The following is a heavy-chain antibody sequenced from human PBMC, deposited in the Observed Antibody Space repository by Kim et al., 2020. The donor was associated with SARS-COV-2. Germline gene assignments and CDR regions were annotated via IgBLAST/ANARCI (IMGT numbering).Heavy chain of an antibody. V-gene: IGHV4-30-4*01. D-gene: IGHD5-18*01. CDR3: AREGAQLRYFYY. J-gene: IGHJ4*02. Sequence: SETLSLTCTVSGGSINSGDYYWSWIRQPPGKGLEWIGYIYYSGTTYYNPSLRSRVSISVDTSKNQFSLKLSSVTAADTAVYYCAREGAQLRYFYYWGQGT. CDR2: IYYSGTT. CDR1: GGSINSGDYY.